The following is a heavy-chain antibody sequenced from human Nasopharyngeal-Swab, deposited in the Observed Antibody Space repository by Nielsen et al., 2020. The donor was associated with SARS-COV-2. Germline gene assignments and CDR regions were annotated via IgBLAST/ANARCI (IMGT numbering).Heavy chain of an antibody. V-gene: IGHV3-7*01. Sequence: GESLKISCAASGFTFSSYWMSWVRQAPGKGLEWVANIKQDGSEKYYVDSVKGRFTISRDNAKNSLYLQMNSLRAEDTAVYYCARGRNARTTVDYWGQGTLVTVPS. CDR3: ARGRNARTTVDY. J-gene: IGHJ4*02. D-gene: IGHD1-1*01. CDR1: GFTFSSYW. CDR2: IKQDGSEK.